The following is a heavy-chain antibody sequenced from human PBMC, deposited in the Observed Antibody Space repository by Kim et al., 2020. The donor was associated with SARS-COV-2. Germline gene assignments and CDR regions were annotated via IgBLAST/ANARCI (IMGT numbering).Heavy chain of an antibody. D-gene: IGHD2-2*01. V-gene: IGHV3-33*01. CDR1: GFTFSSYG. J-gene: IGHJ4*02. CDR2: IWYDGSNK. Sequence: GGSLRLSCAASGFTFSSYGMHWVRQAPGKGLEWVSVIWYDGSNKYYADSVKGRFTISRDNSKNTLYLQMNSLRAEGTAVYYCTRDGALPAAILDFDYWGQGTLGTVSP. CDR3: TRDGALPAAILDFDY.